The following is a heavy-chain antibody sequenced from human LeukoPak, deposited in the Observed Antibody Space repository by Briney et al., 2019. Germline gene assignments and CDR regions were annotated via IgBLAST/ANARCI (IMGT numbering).Heavy chain of an antibody. CDR1: GFTFSSYS. CDR3: TTNSGSYRSRPIN. CDR2: IKSKTDGGTT. D-gene: IGHD1-26*01. J-gene: IGHJ4*02. V-gene: IGHV3-15*01. Sequence: GGSLRLSCAASGFTFSSYSMNWVRQAPGKGLEWVGRIKSKTDGGTTDYAAPVKGRFTISRDDSKNTLYLQMNSLKTEDTAVYYCTTNSGSYRSRPINWGQGTLVTVSS.